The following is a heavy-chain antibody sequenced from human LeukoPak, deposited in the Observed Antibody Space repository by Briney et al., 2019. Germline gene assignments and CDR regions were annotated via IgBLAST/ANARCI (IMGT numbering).Heavy chain of an antibody. CDR1: GGSIGSYY. CDR3: ARLVGYCSSTSCYRPFDI. D-gene: IGHD2-2*01. Sequence: SETLSLTCTVSGGSIGSYYWNWIRQPPGKGLEWIGYIYYSGSTNYNPSLKSRVTISVDTSKNQFSLKLSSVTAADTAVYYCARLVGYCSSTSCYRPFDIWGQGTMVTVSS. V-gene: IGHV4-59*08. CDR2: IYYSGST. J-gene: IGHJ3*02.